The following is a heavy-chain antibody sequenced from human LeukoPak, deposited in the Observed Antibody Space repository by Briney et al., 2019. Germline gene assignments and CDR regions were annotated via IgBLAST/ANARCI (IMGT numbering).Heavy chain of an antibody. D-gene: IGHD6-13*01. CDR2: ITTSTTTI. V-gene: IGHV3-48*02. Sequence: GESLRLSCAASGFAPSSYYMNWVRQTPGKGLEWVSLITTSTTTIEYADSVKGRFTISRDNARNSLYLEMNSLRDEDTAVYYCARQGPAGHLHHWGQGTLVTVSS. CDR3: ARQGPAGHLHH. J-gene: IGHJ4*02. CDR1: GFAPSSYY.